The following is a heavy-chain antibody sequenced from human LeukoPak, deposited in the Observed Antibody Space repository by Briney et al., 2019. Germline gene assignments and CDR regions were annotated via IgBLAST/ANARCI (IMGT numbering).Heavy chain of an antibody. J-gene: IGHJ4*02. CDR2: MAHDGSNI. D-gene: IGHD3-3*01. Sequence: QPGGSLRLSCAASGFTFNSYAMHWVRQGPGKGLEWVAVMAHDGSNIYYAGSVQGRFTISRDDSKDTLYLQMNSLRLEDTAVYYCARASDRMYDEFWEGYFSSFDFWGQGTLVTVSS. CDR3: ARASDRMYDEFWEGYFSSFDF. CDR1: GFTFNSYA. V-gene: IGHV3-30-3*01.